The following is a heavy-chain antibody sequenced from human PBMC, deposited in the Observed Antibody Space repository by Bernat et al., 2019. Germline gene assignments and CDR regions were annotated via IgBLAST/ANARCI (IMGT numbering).Heavy chain of an antibody. Sequence: EVQLVESGGGLVKPGGSLRLSCAASGFTFSSYSMNWVRQAPGKGLEWVSSISSSSSYIYYTDSVKGRFTISRDNAKNSLYLQMNSLRAEDTAVYYCARANCGGDCYFRTYPDYWGQGTLVTVSS. CDR1: GFTFSSYS. J-gene: IGHJ4*02. CDR3: ARANCGGDCYFRTYPDY. V-gene: IGHV3-21*01. CDR2: ISSSSSYI. D-gene: IGHD2-21*02.